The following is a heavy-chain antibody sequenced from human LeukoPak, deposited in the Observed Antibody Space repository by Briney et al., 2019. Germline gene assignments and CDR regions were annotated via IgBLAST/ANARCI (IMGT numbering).Heavy chain of an antibody. D-gene: IGHD6-13*01. CDR1: EFTFSSYR. CDR2: ISSGSIEI. Sequence: PGGSLRLSCAASEFTFSSYRMDWVRQAPGKGLEWVASISSGSIEIYYAHAVTGRFTISRDNAKNSLYLQMSSLRGEDTAVYYCARGGYSHYDYWGPGTLVTVSS. CDR3: ARGGYSHYDY. V-gene: IGHV3-21*01. J-gene: IGHJ4*02.